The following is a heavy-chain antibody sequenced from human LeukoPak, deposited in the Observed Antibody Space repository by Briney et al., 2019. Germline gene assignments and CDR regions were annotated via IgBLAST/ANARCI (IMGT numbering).Heavy chain of an antibody. V-gene: IGHV3-30*18. D-gene: IGHD3-22*01. CDR3: AKDRVGDSSGYYFPKRYYGMDV. Sequence: GGSLRLSCAASGFTFSSYGMHWVRQAPGKGLEWVAVISYDGSNKYYADSVKGRFTISRDNSKSTLYLQMNSLRAEDTAVYYCAKDRVGDSSGYYFPKRYYGMDVWGQGTTVTVSS. J-gene: IGHJ6*02. CDR2: ISYDGSNK. CDR1: GFTFSSYG.